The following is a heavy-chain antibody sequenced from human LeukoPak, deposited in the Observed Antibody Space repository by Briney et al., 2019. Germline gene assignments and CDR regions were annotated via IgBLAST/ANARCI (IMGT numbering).Heavy chain of an antibody. Sequence: GGSLRLSCAASGFTFRSYWMHWVRQVPGKGLVWVSRINSDGSSTSHADSVKGRFTISRDNAKNTLYLQMSSLRAEDTAVYYCVRGTGGIFDSWGQGTPVTVSS. D-gene: IGHD2-8*02. J-gene: IGHJ4*02. CDR1: GFTFRSYW. CDR3: VRGTGGIFDS. CDR2: INSDGSST. V-gene: IGHV3-74*01.